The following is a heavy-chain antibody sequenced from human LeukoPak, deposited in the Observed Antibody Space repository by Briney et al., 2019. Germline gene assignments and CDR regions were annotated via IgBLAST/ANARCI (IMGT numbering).Heavy chain of an antibody. D-gene: IGHD5-24*01. Sequence: GASVKVSCKASGYTFTNYGINWVRQAPGQGLEWMGWIRTYNGDTNYAQNLQGRVTMTTDTSTSTAYMELRSLRSEDTAIYYCARIRDGYNDAYDLWGQGTVVTVPS. J-gene: IGHJ3*01. CDR1: GYTFTNYG. CDR2: IRTYNGDT. V-gene: IGHV1-18*01. CDR3: ARIRDGYNDAYDL.